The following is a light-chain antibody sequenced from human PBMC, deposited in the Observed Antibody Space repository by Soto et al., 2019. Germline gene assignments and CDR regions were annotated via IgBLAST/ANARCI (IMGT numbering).Light chain of an antibody. CDR1: QSVNSVY. J-gene: IGKJ3*01. V-gene: IGKV3-20*01. CDR3: QQYVTSPLT. Sequence: EIVLTQSPGTLSLSPGERASLSCRADQSVNSVYLAWYQHKPGQAPRLLIYGASDRATGIPDRFSGSGSGTDFTLTISRLEPEDFAVYYCQQYVTSPLTFGPGTKVDI. CDR2: GAS.